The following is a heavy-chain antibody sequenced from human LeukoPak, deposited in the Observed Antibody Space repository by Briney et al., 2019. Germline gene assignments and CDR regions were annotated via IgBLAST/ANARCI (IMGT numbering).Heavy chain of an antibody. Sequence: GASVKVSCKASGNSRIFTYLHWVRRAPGQGLEWMGWINPNSGGTNYAQKFQGRVTMTRDTSISTAYMELSRLRSDDTAVYYCARGGVVVVAAIDYWGQGTLVTVSS. J-gene: IGHJ4*02. CDR1: GNSRIFTY. CDR2: INPNSGGT. CDR3: ARGGVVVVAAIDY. D-gene: IGHD2-15*01. V-gene: IGHV1-2*02.